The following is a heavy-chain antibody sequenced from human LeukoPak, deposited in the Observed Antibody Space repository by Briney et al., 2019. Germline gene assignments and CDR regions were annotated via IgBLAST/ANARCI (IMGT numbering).Heavy chain of an antibody. J-gene: IGHJ4*02. CDR1: GFTFSASA. Sequence: PGGSLILSCAASGFTFSASAIHWVRQASGKGLEWVGRITSRTNTYATAYAGSVKGRFTIFRDDSKNMAYLQMNSLKTEDTAVYYCTRLFNYGFDYWGQGALVTVSS. D-gene: IGHD3-10*01. CDR2: ITSRTNTYAT. CDR3: TRLFNYGFDY. V-gene: IGHV3-73*01.